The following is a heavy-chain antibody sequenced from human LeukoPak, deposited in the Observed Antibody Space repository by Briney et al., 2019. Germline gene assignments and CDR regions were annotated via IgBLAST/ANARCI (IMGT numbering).Heavy chain of an antibody. Sequence: PGGSLRLSCATSGFILSNYWMHWVRQAPGKGLVWVSRINNDGSSITYADSVKGRFTISRDNARNTLYLQMNSLRAEDTAVYYCARDGISCTGGHCYFASWGQGALVTVSS. D-gene: IGHD2-8*02. J-gene: IGHJ4*02. V-gene: IGHV3-74*01. CDR1: GFILSNYW. CDR3: ARDGISCTGGHCYFAS. CDR2: INNDGSSI.